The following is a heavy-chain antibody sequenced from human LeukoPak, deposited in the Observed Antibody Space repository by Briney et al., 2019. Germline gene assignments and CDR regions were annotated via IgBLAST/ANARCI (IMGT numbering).Heavy chain of an antibody. D-gene: IGHD5-12*01. V-gene: IGHV4-30-2*01. CDR1: GGSISSGGYS. CDR2: IYHSGST. J-gene: IGHJ4*02. CDR3: ARGVRGTATMAALYYFDY. Sequence: KTSETLSLTCTVSGGSISSGGYSWSWIRQPPGKGLEWIGYIYHSGSTYYNPSLKSRVTISVDRSKNQFSLKLSSVTAADTAVYYCARGVRGTATMAALYYFDYWGQGTLVTVSS.